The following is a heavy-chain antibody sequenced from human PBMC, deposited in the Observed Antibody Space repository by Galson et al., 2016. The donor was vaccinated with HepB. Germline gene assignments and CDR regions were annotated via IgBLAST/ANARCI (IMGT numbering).Heavy chain of an antibody. CDR2: IYPGDSDT. CDR3: ARLESTGWDNKYLFYGLDV. CDR1: GYSFTKNW. V-gene: IGHV5-51*01. D-gene: IGHD6-19*01. Sequence: QSGAEVKKSGESLKISCKGSGYSFTKNWIAWVRQMPGEGLEWMGIIYPGDSDTRYSPSFQGQVTISADKSINTAYLQWSSLKASDTARYDCARLESTGWDNKYLFYGLDVWGPGTTVTVS. J-gene: IGHJ6*02.